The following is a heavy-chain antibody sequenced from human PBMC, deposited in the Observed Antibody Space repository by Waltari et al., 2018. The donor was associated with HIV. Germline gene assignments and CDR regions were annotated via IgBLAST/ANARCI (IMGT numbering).Heavy chain of an antibody. Sequence: QVQLVESGGGVVQPAKSLRRSCAASGFTFNNYGMVWVRQGAGKGVGGVAVIWYDGTKKYYADSVKGRFTISKDNSKNTLHLQMNSLRAEDTAVYYCARVTGNTEGSWFDPWGQGTLVTVSS. V-gene: IGHV3-33*01. CDR3: ARVTGNTEGSWFDP. J-gene: IGHJ5*02. CDR1: GFTFNNYG. CDR2: IWYDGTKK. D-gene: IGHD1-7*01.